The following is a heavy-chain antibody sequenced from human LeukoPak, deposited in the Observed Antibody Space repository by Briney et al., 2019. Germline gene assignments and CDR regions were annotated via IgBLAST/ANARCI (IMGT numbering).Heavy chain of an antibody. D-gene: IGHD3-9*01. V-gene: IGHV3-66*01. CDR2: IYSGGST. Sequence: GGSLRLSCAASGFTVSSNYMSWVRQAPGRGLEWVSVIYSGGSTYYADSVKGRFTISRDTSKNTLYLQMNSLRAGDTAVYYCARDLGTDTGYTNRFDLWGRGTLVTVSS. CDR1: GFTVSSNY. J-gene: IGHJ5*02. CDR3: ARDLGTDTGYTNRFDL.